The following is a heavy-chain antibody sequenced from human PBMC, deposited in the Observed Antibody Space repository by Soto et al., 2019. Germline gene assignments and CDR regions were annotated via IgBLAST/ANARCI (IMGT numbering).Heavy chain of an antibody. V-gene: IGHV3-48*02. CDR3: ARDRTLRGVFWFDP. D-gene: IGHD3-10*01. CDR1: GFTFSDYT. Sequence: PGGSLRLSCVASGFTFSDYTMSWVRQAPGKGLEWVSYISTSSKYKYYADSVKGRFTISRDNVKNSLYLQMNSLRDEDTAVYYCARDRTLRGVFWFDPWGQGTRVTVSS. J-gene: IGHJ5*02. CDR2: ISTSSKYK.